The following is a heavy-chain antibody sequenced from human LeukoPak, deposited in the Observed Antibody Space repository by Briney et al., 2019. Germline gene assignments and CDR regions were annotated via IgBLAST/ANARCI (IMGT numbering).Heavy chain of an antibody. CDR3: AKGKYYYDSSGYFLFDY. D-gene: IGHD3-22*01. Sequence: GGSLRLSCAASGFTFSSYAMSWVRQAPGKGLEWVSAISGSGGSTYYADSVKGRFTISRDNSKNTLYLQMNSLRAEDTAVYYCAKGKYYYDSSGYFLFDYWGQGTLVTVSS. V-gene: IGHV3-23*01. CDR1: GFTFSSYA. CDR2: ISGSGGST. J-gene: IGHJ4*02.